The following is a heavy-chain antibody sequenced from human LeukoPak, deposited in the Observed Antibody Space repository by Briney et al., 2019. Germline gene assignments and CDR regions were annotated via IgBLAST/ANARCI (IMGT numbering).Heavy chain of an antibody. CDR3: ARVRRDGYNSPDY. CDR2: IYYSGST. Sequence: PSETLSLTCTVSGGSITSYYWSWIRQPPGKGLECIEYIYYSGSTYYNPSLKSRVTISVDTSKNQFSLKLSSVTAADTAVYYCARVRRDGYNSPDYWGQGTLVPVSS. J-gene: IGHJ4*02. V-gene: IGHV4-59*01. CDR1: GGSITSYY. D-gene: IGHD5-24*01.